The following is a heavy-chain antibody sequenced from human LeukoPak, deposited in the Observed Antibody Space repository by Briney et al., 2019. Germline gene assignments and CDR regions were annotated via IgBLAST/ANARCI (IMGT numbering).Heavy chain of an antibody. CDR2: INPSGGST. J-gene: IGHJ1*01. CDR3: ARLNRGSLGVQH. Sequence: GASVKVSCKASGYTLTSYYMHWVRQAPGQGLEWMGIINPSGGSTSYAQKFQGRVTMTRDMSTSTVYMELSSLRSEDTAVYYCARLNRGSLGVQHWGQGTRVTVSS. CDR1: GYTLTSYY. D-gene: IGHD1-26*01. V-gene: IGHV1-46*01.